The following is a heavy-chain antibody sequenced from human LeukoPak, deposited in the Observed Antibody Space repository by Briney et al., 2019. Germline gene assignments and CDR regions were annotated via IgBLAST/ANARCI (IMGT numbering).Heavy chain of an antibody. V-gene: IGHV4-4*02. CDR2: IYHSGST. J-gene: IGHJ4*02. CDR3: ARGRGGIAARWFGY. D-gene: IGHD6-6*01. Sequence: SETLSLTCAVSGGSISSSNWWSWVRQPPGKGLEWIGEIYHSGSTNYNPSLKSRVTISVDKSKNQFSLKLSSVTAADTAVYYCARGRGGIAARWFGYWGQGTLVTVSS. CDR1: GGSISSSNW.